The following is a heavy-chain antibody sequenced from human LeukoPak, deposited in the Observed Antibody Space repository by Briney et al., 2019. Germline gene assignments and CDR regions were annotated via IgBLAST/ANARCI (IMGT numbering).Heavy chain of an antibody. V-gene: IGHV3-23*01. J-gene: IGHJ4*02. CDR2: ISGSGGST. CDR1: GFTFSSYA. CDR3: AKDKSSVWTGDYFDY. Sequence: PGGSLRLSCAASGFTFSSYAMSWVRQAPGKGLEWVSAISGSGGSTYYADSVKGRFTISRDNSKNTLYLQMNSLRAEDTAVYYCAKDKSSVWTGDYFDYWGQGTLVTVSS. D-gene: IGHD6-19*01.